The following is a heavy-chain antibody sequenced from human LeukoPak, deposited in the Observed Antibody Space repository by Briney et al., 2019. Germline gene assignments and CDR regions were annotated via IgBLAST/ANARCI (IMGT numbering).Heavy chain of an antibody. D-gene: IGHD4-17*01. V-gene: IGHV4-34*01. CDR2: INHSGST. CDR1: GGSFSGYY. J-gene: IGHJ4*02. Sequence: PSETLSLTCAVYGGSFSGYYWSWIRQPPGKGLEWIGEINHSGSTNYNPSLKSQVTISVDTSKNQFSLKLSSVTAADTAVYYCASYNHDYGDYYFDYWGQGTLVTVSS. CDR3: ASYNHDYGDYYFDY.